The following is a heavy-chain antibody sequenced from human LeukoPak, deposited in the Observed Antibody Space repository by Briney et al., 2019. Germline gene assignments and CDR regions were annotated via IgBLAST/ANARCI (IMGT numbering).Heavy chain of an antibody. Sequence: NPSETLSLTCTVSGGSISSYYWSWIRQPAGKGLEWIGRIYTSGSTNYNPSLKSRVTISVDTSKNQFSLKLSSVTAADTAVYYCARGDIVIEPAARKGYYYMDVWGKGTTVTVSS. J-gene: IGHJ6*03. D-gene: IGHD2-2*01. CDR2: IYTSGST. V-gene: IGHV4-4*07. CDR3: ARGDIVIEPAARKGYYYMDV. CDR1: GGSISSYY.